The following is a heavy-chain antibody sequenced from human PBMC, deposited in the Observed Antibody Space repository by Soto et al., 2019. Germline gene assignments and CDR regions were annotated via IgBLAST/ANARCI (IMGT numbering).Heavy chain of an antibody. J-gene: IGHJ4*02. CDR1: GYTFTSYG. V-gene: IGHV1-18*01. CDR2: ISAYNGNT. Sequence: QVQLVQSGAEVKKPGASVKVSCKASGYTFTSYGISWVRQAPGQGLEWMGWISAYNGNTNYAQKLQGRVTMTTDTSTSTAYMELRSLRSDDTAVYYCAIELRSEYCSGGSCYGGGFDYWGQGTLVTVSS. CDR3: AIELRSEYCSGGSCYGGGFDY. D-gene: IGHD2-15*01.